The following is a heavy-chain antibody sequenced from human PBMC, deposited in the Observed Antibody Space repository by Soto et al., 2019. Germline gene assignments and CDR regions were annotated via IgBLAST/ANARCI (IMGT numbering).Heavy chain of an antibody. CDR3: ATTRNRQYSSSPGLDY. CDR1: GGTFSSYA. CDR2: IIPIFGTA. D-gene: IGHD6-6*01. V-gene: IGHV1-69*13. Sequence: AASVKVSCKASGGTFSSYAISWVRQAPGQGLEWMGGIIPIFGTANYAQKFQGRVTITADESTSTAYMELSSLRSEDTAVYYCATTRNRQYSSSPGLDYWGQGTLVTVSS. J-gene: IGHJ4*02.